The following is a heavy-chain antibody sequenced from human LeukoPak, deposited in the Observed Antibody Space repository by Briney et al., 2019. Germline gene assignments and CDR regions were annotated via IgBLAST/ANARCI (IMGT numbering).Heavy chain of an antibody. D-gene: IGHD6-13*01. J-gene: IGHJ5*02. CDR1: GGSISSYY. V-gene: IGHV4-4*07. CDR2: IYTSGST. CDR3: ARHFGYSSSWYHKNHNWFDP. Sequence: PSETLSLTCTVSGGSISSYYWSWIRQPAGKGLEWIGRIYTSGSTNYNPSLKSRVTMSVDTSKNQFSLKLSSVTAADTAVYYCARHFGYSSSWYHKNHNWFDPWGQGTLVTVSS.